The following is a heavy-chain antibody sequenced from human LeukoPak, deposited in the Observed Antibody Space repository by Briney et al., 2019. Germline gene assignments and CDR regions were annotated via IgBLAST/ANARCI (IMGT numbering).Heavy chain of an antibody. CDR3: ARGGLMRRQQLVLGAFDI. V-gene: IGHV4-61*02. Sequence: PSETLSLTCTASGGSISSGSYYWSWIRQPAGKGLEWIGRIYTSGSTNYNPSLKSRVTMSVDTSKNQFSLKLSSVTAADTAVYYCARGGLMRRQQLVLGAFDIWGQGTMVTVSS. D-gene: IGHD6-13*01. CDR1: GGSISSGSYY. J-gene: IGHJ3*02. CDR2: IYTSGST.